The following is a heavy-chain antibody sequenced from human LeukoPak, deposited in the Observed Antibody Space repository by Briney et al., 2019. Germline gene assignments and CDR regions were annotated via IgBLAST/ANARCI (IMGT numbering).Heavy chain of an antibody. V-gene: IGHV3-48*04. CDR1: GFTFSSYS. D-gene: IGHD2-15*01. Sequence: GGSLRLSCAASGFTFSSYSMNWVRQAPGKGLEWVSYISSSSSTIYYADSVKGRFTISRDNAKNSLYLQMNSLRAEDTAVYYCARPLIRDIVVVVAASGAFDIWGQGTMVTVSS. J-gene: IGHJ3*02. CDR2: ISSSSSTI. CDR3: ARPLIRDIVVVVAASGAFDI.